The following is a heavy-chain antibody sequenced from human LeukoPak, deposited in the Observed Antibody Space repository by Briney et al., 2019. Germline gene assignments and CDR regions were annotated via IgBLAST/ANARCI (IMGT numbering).Heavy chain of an antibody. CDR1: GGSFTGYY. CDR2: INHSGRT. Sequence: SETLSLTCALYGGSFTGYYCSWIRHPPGKGLEWIGEINHSGRTNYNPSPKNPVTISGDTSKNQFSLKLSSVTAADTAVYFCARVGYSYFIDDWSRTGLGAYPTKYYYHMDVWGKGTTVTVSS. CDR3: ARVGYSYFIDDWSRTGLGAYPTKYYYHMDV. D-gene: IGHD5-18*01. V-gene: IGHV4-34*01. J-gene: IGHJ6*03.